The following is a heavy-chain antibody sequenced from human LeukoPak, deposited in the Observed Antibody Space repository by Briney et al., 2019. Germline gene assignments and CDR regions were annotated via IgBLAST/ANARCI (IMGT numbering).Heavy chain of an antibody. D-gene: IGHD6-19*01. CDR1: GFTFSNYA. CDR2: ISASGSNT. J-gene: IGHJ4*02. V-gene: IGHV3-23*01. Sequence: PGGSLRLSCAASGFTFSNYAMSWVRQAPGKGLEWVSAISASGSNTYYADSVKGRFTISRDNSKNTLYLQMNSLRAEGTAVYYCAKGQSGWSRGDFDFWGQGALVTVPS. CDR3: AKGQSGWSRGDFDF.